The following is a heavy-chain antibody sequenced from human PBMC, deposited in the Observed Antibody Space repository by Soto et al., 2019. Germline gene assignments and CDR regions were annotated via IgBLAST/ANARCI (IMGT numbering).Heavy chain of an antibody. CDR2: ISYDGSNK. D-gene: IGHD3-10*01. CDR3: VGGQYYFDY. J-gene: IGHJ4*02. V-gene: IGHV3-30*03. Sequence: QVQLVESGGGVVQPGRSLRLSCAASGFPFSSYGMNWVREAPGEGLEWVAVISYDGSNKYYADSVKGRFTISRDNSASTLYLQMNSLRPEDTALYYCVGGQYYFDYRGQGTLVTVSP. CDR1: GFPFSSYG.